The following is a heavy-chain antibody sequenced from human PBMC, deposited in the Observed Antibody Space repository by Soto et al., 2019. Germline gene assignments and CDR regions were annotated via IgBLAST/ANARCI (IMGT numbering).Heavy chain of an antibody. CDR1: RFTFSSYW. Sequence: GGSLRLSCAASRFTFSSYWMSWVRQAPGKGLEWVANIKQDGSEKYYVDSVKGRFTISRDNANNSLYLQMNSLRAEDTAVYYCARDPTYSYGPPYFDFWGQGTLVSVSS. V-gene: IGHV3-7*01. J-gene: IGHJ4*02. CDR2: IKQDGSEK. CDR3: ARDPTYSYGPPYFDF. D-gene: IGHD5-18*01.